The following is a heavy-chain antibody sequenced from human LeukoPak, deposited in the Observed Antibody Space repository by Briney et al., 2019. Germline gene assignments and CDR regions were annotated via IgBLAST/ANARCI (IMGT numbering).Heavy chain of an antibody. CDR2: INHSGST. CDR1: GGSFSGYY. Sequence: PSETLSLTCAVYGGSFSGYYWSWIRQPPGKGLEWIGEINHSGSTNYNPSLKSRVTISVDTSKNQFSLKLSSVTAADTAVYYCAIVLGSRITIFGVVIRGRWFDPWGQGTLVTVSS. V-gene: IGHV4-34*01. CDR3: AIVLGSRITIFGVVIRGRWFDP. D-gene: IGHD3-3*01. J-gene: IGHJ5*02.